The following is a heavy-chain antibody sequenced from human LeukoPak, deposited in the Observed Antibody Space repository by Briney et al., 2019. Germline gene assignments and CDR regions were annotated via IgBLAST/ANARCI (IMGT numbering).Heavy chain of an antibody. CDR2: LTGSGSAI. D-gene: IGHD5-18*01. Sequence: GGTLRLSCAASGFTFGIYGMNWIRQAPGKGLEWVSGLTGSGSAISYADSVKGRFTISRDNAKNSLYLQMNNLRPEDTALYYCAKASGYSFGHFDYWGQGTLVTVSS. J-gene: IGHJ4*02. V-gene: IGHV3-9*01. CDR1: GFTFGIYG. CDR3: AKASGYSFGHFDY.